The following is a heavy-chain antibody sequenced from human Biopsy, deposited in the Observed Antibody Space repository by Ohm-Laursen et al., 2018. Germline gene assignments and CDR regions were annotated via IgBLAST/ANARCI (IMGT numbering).Heavy chain of an antibody. V-gene: IGHV1-46*01. Sequence: ASVKASCKVSGYSFTKYYINWARQAPGQGLEWMGIINPTGGTTSYAEKFQGRVTLTRDTSTGTVYLELNSLIYEDTALYYCARDETGSSVFGPYYYGMDVWGQGTTVTVSS. CDR3: ARDETGSSVFGPYYYGMDV. CDR2: INPTGGTT. J-gene: IGHJ6*02. D-gene: IGHD3-9*01. CDR1: GYSFTKYY.